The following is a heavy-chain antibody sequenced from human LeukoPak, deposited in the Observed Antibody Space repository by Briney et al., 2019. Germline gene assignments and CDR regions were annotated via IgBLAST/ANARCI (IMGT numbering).Heavy chain of an antibody. CDR2: IYSGGST. J-gene: IGHJ6*02. CDR3: AKARASTDDYYYYGMDV. Sequence: PGGSLRLSCAASGFTVSSNYMSWVRQAPGKGLEWVSVIYSGGSTYYADSVKGRFTISRENSKNTLYLQMNSLRAEDTAVYYCAKARASTDDYYYYGMDVWGQGTTVTVSS. D-gene: IGHD1-26*01. CDR1: GFTVSSNY. V-gene: IGHV3-66*01.